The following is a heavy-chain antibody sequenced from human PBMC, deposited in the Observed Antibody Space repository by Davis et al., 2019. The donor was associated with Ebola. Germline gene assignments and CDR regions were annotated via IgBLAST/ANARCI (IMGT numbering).Heavy chain of an antibody. CDR3: ARAYSSGWYDY. J-gene: IGHJ4*02. CDR1: GFTVSSNY. CDR2: IYSGGST. D-gene: IGHD6-19*01. V-gene: IGHV3-53*05. Sequence: GESLKISCAASGFTVSSNYMSWVRQAPGKGLEWVSVIYSGGSTYYADSVKGRFTISRDNSKNTLYLQMDSLRAEDMAVYYCARAYSSGWYDYWGQGTLVTVSS.